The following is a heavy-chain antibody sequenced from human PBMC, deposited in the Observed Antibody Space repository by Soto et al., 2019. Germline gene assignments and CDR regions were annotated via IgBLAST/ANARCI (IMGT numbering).Heavy chain of an antibody. CDR1: GFTFSSYA. CDR2: ISYDGSNK. Sequence: QVQLVESGGGVVQPGRSLRLSCAASGFTFSSYAMHWVRQAPGKGLEWVAVISYDGSNKYYADSVKGRFTISRDNSKNTLYLQMNSLRAEDKAVYYCARELTSGYYDYYYYGMDVWGQGTTVTVSS. J-gene: IGHJ6*02. CDR3: ARELTSGYYDYYYYGMDV. V-gene: IGHV3-30-3*01. D-gene: IGHD3-9*01.